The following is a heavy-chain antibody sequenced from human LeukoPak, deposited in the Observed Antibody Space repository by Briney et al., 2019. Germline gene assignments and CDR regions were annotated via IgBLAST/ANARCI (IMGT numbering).Heavy chain of an antibody. CDR1: GFTFSSYG. V-gene: IGHV3-33*01. J-gene: IGHJ4*02. D-gene: IGHD1-14*01. CDR3: AREHDHNYLDY. CDR2: IWYDGSNK. Sequence: GGSLRLSCAASGFTFSSYGMHWVRQAPGKGLEWVAVIWYDGSNKYYADSVKGRFTISRDNSKNTLYLQMNSLRAEDTAVYYCAREHDHNYLDYWGQGTLVTVSS.